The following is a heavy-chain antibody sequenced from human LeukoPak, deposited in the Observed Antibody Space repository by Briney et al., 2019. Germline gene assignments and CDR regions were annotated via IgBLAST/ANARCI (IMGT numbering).Heavy chain of an antibody. CDR1: GFTFSSYA. Sequence: GGSLRLSCAASGFTFSSYAMSWVRQAPGKGLEWVSAISGSGGSTYYADSVKGRFTISRDNSKNTLYLQMNSLRAEDTALYYCAKDKSPNWNYVEYFDYWGQGTLVTVSS. CDR3: AKDKSPNWNYVEYFDY. D-gene: IGHD1-7*01. CDR2: ISGSGGST. V-gene: IGHV3-23*01. J-gene: IGHJ4*02.